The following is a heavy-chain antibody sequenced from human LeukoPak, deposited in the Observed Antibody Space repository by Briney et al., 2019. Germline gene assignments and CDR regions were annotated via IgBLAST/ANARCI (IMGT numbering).Heavy chain of an antibody. CDR3: SRESGPFCPFGY. CDR1: GGSISGTNW. CDR2: ITLAGQT. V-gene: IGHV4/OR15-8*02. Sequence: SETLSLTCGVSGGSISGTNWGGWGRQHAGQGMEWIGEITLAGQTNYNPSINGRPTMSLDKSSTPLSLPLSSVTAADTATYFCSRESGPFCPFGYWGQGTLFIVSS. J-gene: IGHJ4*02. D-gene: IGHD2-15*01.